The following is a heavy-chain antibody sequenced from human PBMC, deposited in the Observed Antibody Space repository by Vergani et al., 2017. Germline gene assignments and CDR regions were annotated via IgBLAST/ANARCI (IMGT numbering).Heavy chain of an antibody. CDR3: ARSTYYDFWSGYSRYDY. J-gene: IGHJ4*02. Sequence: QVQLQESGPGLVKPSETLSLTCAVSGYSISSGYYWGWIRQPPGKGLEWIGSIYHSGSTNYNPSLKSRVTISVDTSKNQFSLKLSSVTAADTAVYYCARSTYYDFWSGYSRYDYWGQGTLVTVSS. D-gene: IGHD3-3*01. V-gene: IGHV4-38-2*01. CDR1: GYSISSGYY. CDR2: IYHSGST.